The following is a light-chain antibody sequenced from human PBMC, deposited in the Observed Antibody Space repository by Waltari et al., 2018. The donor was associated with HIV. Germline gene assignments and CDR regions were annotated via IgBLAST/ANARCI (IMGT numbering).Light chain of an antibody. CDR3: QHYHLFSWT. CDR1: QSLSDW. Sequence: DIQMTKSPSTRSASLGDRVPITWRASQSLSDWLAWYQQRPGKAPKLLIYKKSRLESGVPSRFSGSGSGTEFALTISSLQPDDFATYDCQHYHLFSWTFGQGTKV. J-gene: IGKJ1*01. V-gene: IGKV1-5*03. CDR2: KKS.